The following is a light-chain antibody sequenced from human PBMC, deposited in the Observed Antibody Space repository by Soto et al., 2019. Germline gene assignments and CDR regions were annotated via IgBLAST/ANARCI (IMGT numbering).Light chain of an antibody. J-gene: IGLJ1*01. Sequence: QSALTQPRSVSGSPGQSVTISFTRTSSDVGGYNYVSWYQQHPGKAPKLMIYDVSKRPSGVPDRFSGSKSGNTASLTISGLQAEDEADYYCCSYAGSYTYYVFGTGTKLPVL. CDR1: SSDVGGYNY. CDR3: CSYAGSYTYYV. CDR2: DVS. V-gene: IGLV2-11*01.